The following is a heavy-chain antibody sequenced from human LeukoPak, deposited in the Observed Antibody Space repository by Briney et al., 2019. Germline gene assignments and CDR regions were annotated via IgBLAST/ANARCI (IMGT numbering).Heavy chain of an antibody. Sequence: PGGSLRLSCAASGFTFSSYAMSWVRQAPGKGLEWVSAINTGGGSTYYADSVKGRFTISRDTSKNTLHLQMNSLRAEDTAVYYCASHRGVMENYMGVLGKGATVTVSS. CDR1: GFTFSSYA. D-gene: IGHD2-8*01. V-gene: IGHV3-23*01. CDR3: ASHRGVMENYMGV. J-gene: IGHJ6*03. CDR2: INTGGGST.